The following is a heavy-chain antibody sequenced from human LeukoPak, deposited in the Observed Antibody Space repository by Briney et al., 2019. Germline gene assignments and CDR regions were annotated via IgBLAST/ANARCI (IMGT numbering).Heavy chain of an antibody. CDR3: ASSTDYGDYGVPPYYFDY. J-gene: IGHJ4*02. V-gene: IGHV4-34*01. CDR2: INRSGST. Sequence: XTLSXTCAVYGGSFRGYYWSWIRQPPGKGLEWIGEINRSGSTNYNPSLKSRVTISVDTSKNQFSLKLSSVTAADTAVYYCASSTDYGDYGVPPYYFDYWGQGTLVTVSS. CDR1: GGSFRGYY. D-gene: IGHD4-17*01.